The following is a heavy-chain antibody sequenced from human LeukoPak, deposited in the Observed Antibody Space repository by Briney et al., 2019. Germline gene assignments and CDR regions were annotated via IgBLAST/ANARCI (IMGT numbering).Heavy chain of an antibody. D-gene: IGHD6-13*01. CDR1: GGSISSSSYY. CDR3: ARRGIAAAGTGY. V-gene: IGHV4-39*01. CDR2: IYYSGST. Sequence: PSETLSLTCTVSGGSISSSSYYCGWIRQPPGKGLEWIGSIYYSGSTYYNPSLKSRVTISVDTSKNQFSLKLSSVTAADTAVYYCARRGIAAAGTGYWGQGTLVTVSS. J-gene: IGHJ4*02.